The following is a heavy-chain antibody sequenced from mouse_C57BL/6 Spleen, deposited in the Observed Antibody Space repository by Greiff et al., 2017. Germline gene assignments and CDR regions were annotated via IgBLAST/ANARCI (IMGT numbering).Heavy chain of an antibody. CDR2: IHPNSGST. D-gene: IGHD4-1*01. CDR3: ARSGRGYAMDY. J-gene: IGHJ4*01. V-gene: IGHV1-64*01. Sequence: QVQLKQPGAELVKPGASVKLSCKASGYTFTSYWMHWVKQRPGQGLEWIGMIHPNSGSTNYNEKFKSKATLTVDKSSSTAYMQLSSLTSEDSAVDYCARSGRGYAMDYWGQGTSVTVSS. CDR1: GYTFTSYW.